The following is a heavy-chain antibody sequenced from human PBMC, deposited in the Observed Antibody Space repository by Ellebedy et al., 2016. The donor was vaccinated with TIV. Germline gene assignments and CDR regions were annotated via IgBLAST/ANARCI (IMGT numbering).Heavy chain of an antibody. J-gene: IGHJ4*02. CDR1: GFTFSSYG. CDR3: AKAGGYDILTGYYVDY. D-gene: IGHD3-9*01. CDR2: MSYDGSNK. Sequence: GESLKISXAASGFTFSSYGMHWVRQAPGKGLEWVAAMSYDGSNKYYADSVKGRFTISRDNSKNTLYLQMNSLRAEDTAVYYCAKAGGYDILTGYYVDYWGQGTLVTVSS. V-gene: IGHV3-30*18.